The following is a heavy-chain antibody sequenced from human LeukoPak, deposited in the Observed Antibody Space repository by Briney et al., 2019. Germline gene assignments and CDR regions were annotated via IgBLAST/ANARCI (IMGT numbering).Heavy chain of an antibody. CDR1: GGSISSGGYY. D-gene: IGHD2-15*01. Sequence: PSETLSLTCTVSGGSISSGGYYWSWIRQHPGKGLEWIGYIYYSGSTYYNPSLKSRVTISVDTSKNQFSLKLSSVTAADTAVYYCARGIYCSGGSCYFLFDYWGQGTLVTVSS. J-gene: IGHJ4*02. V-gene: IGHV4-31*03. CDR2: IYYSGST. CDR3: ARGIYCSGGSCYFLFDY.